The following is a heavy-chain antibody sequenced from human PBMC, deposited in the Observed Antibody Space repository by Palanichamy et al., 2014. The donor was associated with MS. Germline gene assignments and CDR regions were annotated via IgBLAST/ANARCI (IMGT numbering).Heavy chain of an antibody. V-gene: IGHV2-26*01. J-gene: IGHJ4*02. CDR1: GFSLSNTRMG. Sequence: QVTLKESGPVLVKPTETLTLTCTVSGFSLSNTRMGVSWIRQPPGKALEWLAHIFSNDEKSYSTSPKSRLTISKDTSKSQVVLTMTNMDPVDTATYYCARIQSSSSWSPWYFDYWGQGTLVTVSS. CDR2: IFSNDEK. CDR3: ARIQSSSSWSPWYFDY. D-gene: IGHD6-13*01.